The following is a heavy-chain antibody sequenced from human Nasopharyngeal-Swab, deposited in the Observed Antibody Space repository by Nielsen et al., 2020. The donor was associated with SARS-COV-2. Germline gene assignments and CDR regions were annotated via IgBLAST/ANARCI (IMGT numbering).Heavy chain of an antibody. CDR3: AREVASANKNAFDI. V-gene: IGHV4-30-4*01. D-gene: IGHD2/OR15-2a*01. CDR1: GGSISSGDYY. J-gene: IGHJ3*02. CDR2: IYSSANT. Sequence: SETLSLTCSVSGGSISSGDYYWSWIRQPPGKGLEWIGYIYSSANTYYNPSLKSRVNMSVDMSKNQFSLKLSSVTAADTAVYYCAREVASANKNAFDIWGQGQWSPSPQ.